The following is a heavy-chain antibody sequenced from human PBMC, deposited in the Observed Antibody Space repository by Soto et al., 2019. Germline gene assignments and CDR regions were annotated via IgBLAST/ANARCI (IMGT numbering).Heavy chain of an antibody. J-gene: IGHJ4*02. Sequence: PWGSLRLSCSASVFTCSSYAMSWVRQAPGKGLEWVSAISGSGGSTYYADSVKGRFTISRDNSKNTLYLQMNSLRAEDTAVYYCAKVELYMDYWGQGTLVTVSS. V-gene: IGHV3-23*01. CDR2: ISGSGGST. D-gene: IGHD3-10*01. CDR1: VFTCSSYA. CDR3: AKVELYMDY.